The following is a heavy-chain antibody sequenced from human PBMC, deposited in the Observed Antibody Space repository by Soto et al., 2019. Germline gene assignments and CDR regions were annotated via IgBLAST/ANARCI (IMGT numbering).Heavy chain of an antibody. CDR3: ARDPPDCSSTSCYIPALYY. D-gene: IGHD2-2*02. Sequence: LSLTCTVSGGSISSYYWSWIRQPPGKGLEWIGYIYYSGSTNYNPSLKSRVTISVDTSKNQFSLKLSSVTAADTAVYYCARDPPDCSSTSCYIPALYYWGQGTLVTVSS. CDR1: GGSISSYY. V-gene: IGHV4-59*01. CDR2: IYYSGST. J-gene: IGHJ4*02.